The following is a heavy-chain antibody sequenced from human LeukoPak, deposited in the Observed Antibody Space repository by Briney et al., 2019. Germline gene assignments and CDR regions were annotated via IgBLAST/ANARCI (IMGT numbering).Heavy chain of an antibody. J-gene: IGHJ4*02. D-gene: IGHD6-6*01. CDR3: ARDSEDSSFDY. CDR1: GGSISSYY. CDR2: IYYSGST. Sequence: SETLSLTCTVSGGSISSYYWSWIRQPPGKGLEWIGYIYYSGSTNYNPSLKSRVTISVDTSKNQFSLKLGSVTAADTAVYYCARDSEDSSFDYWGQGTLVTVSS. V-gene: IGHV4-59*01.